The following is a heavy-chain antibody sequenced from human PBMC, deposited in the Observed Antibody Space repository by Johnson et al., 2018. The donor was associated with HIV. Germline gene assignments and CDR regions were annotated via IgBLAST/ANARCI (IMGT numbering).Heavy chain of an antibody. Sequence: QEQLVESGGGVVQPGRSLRLSCAASGFTLSNYGMHWVRQAPGKGLEWVAVIWHDGSNKYYADSVKGRFTISRDNSKNTLYLQMNSLRAEDTAVYYCAQEKLEWELGGFDIWGQGTMVTVSS. CDR3: AQEKLEWELGGFDI. D-gene: IGHD1-26*01. J-gene: IGHJ3*02. CDR1: GFTLSNYG. V-gene: IGHV3-33*06. CDR2: IWHDGSNK.